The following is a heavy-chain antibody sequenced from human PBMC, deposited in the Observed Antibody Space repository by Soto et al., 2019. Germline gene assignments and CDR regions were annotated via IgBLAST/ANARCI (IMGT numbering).Heavy chain of an antibody. CDR3: AREGALLFGGNSDYYSTMDV. J-gene: IGHJ6*02. V-gene: IGHV4-59*01. D-gene: IGHD2-21*02. Sequence: SETLSLTCSVSGSSMTTYYWHWIRQAPGKGLEWIGFIYNSGRGSTGSNPSLKSRVTISVDTSKNQFSLKLSSVTAADTAFYYCAREGALLFGGNSDYYSTMDVWGQGTTVTVSS. CDR2: IYNSGRGST. CDR1: GSSMTTYY.